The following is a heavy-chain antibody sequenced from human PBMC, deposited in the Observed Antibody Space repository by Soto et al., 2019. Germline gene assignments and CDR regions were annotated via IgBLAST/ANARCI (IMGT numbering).Heavy chain of an antibody. Sequence: SETLSLTCTVFGGSISSYYWSWIRQPPGKGLEWIGYMYYSGSTNYNPSLKSRVTISADTSKNQFSLKLTSVLAADTAVYYCARARDGYRPYYFDYWGQGTLVTVSS. CDR1: GGSISSYY. D-gene: IGHD5-12*01. V-gene: IGHV4-59*01. CDR3: ARARDGYRPYYFDY. J-gene: IGHJ4*02. CDR2: MYYSGST.